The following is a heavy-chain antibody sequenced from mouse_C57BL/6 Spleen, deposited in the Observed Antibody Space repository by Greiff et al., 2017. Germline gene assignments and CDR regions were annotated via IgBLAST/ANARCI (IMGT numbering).Heavy chain of an antibody. CDR2: VDPSDSYT. CDR1: GYTFTSYW. V-gene: IGHV1-50*01. J-gene: IGHJ3*01. Sequence: QVQLQQPGAELVKPGASVKLSCKASGYTFTSYWMQWVKQRPGQGLEWIGEVDPSDSYTNYNQKFKGKATLTVDTSSSTAYVQLSSLTSEDSAGYYCARERFAGGGQGTLVTVSA. D-gene: IGHD1-1*01. CDR3: ARERFAG.